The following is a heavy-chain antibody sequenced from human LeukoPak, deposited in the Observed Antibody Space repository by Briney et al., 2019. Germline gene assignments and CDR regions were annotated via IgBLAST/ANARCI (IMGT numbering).Heavy chain of an antibody. J-gene: IGHJ4*02. CDR1: GYTFTGYY. CDR2: INPNSGGT. D-gene: IGHD2-2*02. CDR3: ARGGGPAAIVGVDY. Sequence: ASVKVSCKASGYTFTGYYMHWVRQAPGQGLEWMGWINPNSGGTNYAQKFQGWVTMTRDTSISTAYMELSRLRSDDTAVYYCARGGGPAAIVGVDYRGQGTLVTVSS. V-gene: IGHV1-2*04.